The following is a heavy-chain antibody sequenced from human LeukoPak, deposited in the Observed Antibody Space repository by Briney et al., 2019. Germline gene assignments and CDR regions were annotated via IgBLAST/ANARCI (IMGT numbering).Heavy chain of an antibody. CDR2: IWSDGTNK. V-gene: IGHV3-33*01. Sequence: GGSLRLSCAASGFTFSSYAMHWVRQAPGKGLEWVAAIWSDGTNKYYSDSVKGRFTISRDNSKNTLYLQMNSLRAEDTAVYYCARGSLLAFDIWGQGTMVTVSS. CDR3: ARGSLLAFDI. CDR1: GFTFSSYA. J-gene: IGHJ3*02.